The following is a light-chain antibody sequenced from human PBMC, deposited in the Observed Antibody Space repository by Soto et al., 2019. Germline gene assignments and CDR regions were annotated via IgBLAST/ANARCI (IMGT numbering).Light chain of an antibody. CDR2: KVS. CDR1: QSLLHTDGNTY. V-gene: IGKV2-30*02. Sequence: DVVMTQSPLSLPVTLGQPASISCRSSQSLLHTDGNTYLNWFQQMPGQSPRRLIYKVSNRDSGVPDRFSGSGSGTDFTLKISRVEAEDIGVYYCMQGTHWPPYTFGQGTKLEI. CDR3: MQGTHWPPYT. J-gene: IGKJ2*01.